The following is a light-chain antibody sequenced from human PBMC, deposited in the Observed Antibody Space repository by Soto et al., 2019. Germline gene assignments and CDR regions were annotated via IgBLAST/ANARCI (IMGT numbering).Light chain of an antibody. CDR2: DAS. J-gene: IGKJ1*01. V-gene: IGKV1-5*01. CDR1: QSISTW. CDR3: QQYETFSGT. Sequence: DIQMTQSPSTLSASVGDRVTITCRASQSISTWLAWCQQKPGEAPKLLIYDASALPRGVPSRFSGSGSGTKFTLTIASLQPDDFATYYCQQYETFSGTFGPGTKVDIK.